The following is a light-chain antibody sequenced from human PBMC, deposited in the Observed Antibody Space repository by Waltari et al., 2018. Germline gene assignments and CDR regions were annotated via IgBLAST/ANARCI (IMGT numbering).Light chain of an antibody. J-gene: IGKJ1*01. V-gene: IGKV3-20*01. CDR2: GAS. Sequence: EIVLTQSPGTLSLSPGDSATLSCRASQSVGSNYLAWYQQRPGQAPRLLIYGASSRATGIPDRFSGSGSGTDFTVSISRLEAEDFAVYYCQHYVRTWAFGQGTKGEIK. CDR3: QHYVRTWA. CDR1: QSVGSNY.